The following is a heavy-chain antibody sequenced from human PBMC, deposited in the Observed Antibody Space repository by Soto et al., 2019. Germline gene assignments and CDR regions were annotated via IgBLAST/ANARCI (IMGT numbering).Heavy chain of an antibody. CDR3: ARDNGGDRGVGAFDI. CDR1: GFSFRSYW. J-gene: IGHJ3*02. CDR2: ITNDGRST. Sequence: GGSLRLSCAASGFSFRSYWLHWVRQVPGQGLVWVSRITNDGRSTTYADSVKGRFTTSRDNAKNTLYLQMNSLRAEDTAVYFCARDNGGDRGVGAFDIWGQAIRVTVAS. V-gene: IGHV3-74*01. D-gene: IGHD2-21*02.